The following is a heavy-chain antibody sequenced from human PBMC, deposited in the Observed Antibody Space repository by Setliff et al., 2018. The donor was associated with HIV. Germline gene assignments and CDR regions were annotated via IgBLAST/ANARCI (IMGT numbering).Heavy chain of an antibody. J-gene: IGHJ4*02. Sequence: PGGSLRLSCAASGFTFSSYIMNWVRQAPGKGLEWVSSISSSSSYIYYADSVKGRFTIPRDNAKNSLYLQMNSLRAEDTAVYYCARGWANSYSSSPSWGQGTLVTVSS. V-gene: IGHV3-21*01. CDR1: GFTFSSYI. CDR2: ISSSSSYI. CDR3: ARGWANSYSSSPS. D-gene: IGHD6-13*01.